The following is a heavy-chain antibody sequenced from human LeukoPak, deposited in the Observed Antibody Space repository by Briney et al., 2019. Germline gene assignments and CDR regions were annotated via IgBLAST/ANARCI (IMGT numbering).Heavy chain of an antibody. V-gene: IGHV5-51*01. CDR3: AIGRGGQQLGDY. CDR1: EYSFPNYC. Sequence: GESLKISCKHSEYSFPNYCIGWVRQLPGKGLEWMGIIYPDDSATRYSPSFLDQVTISADTSISTPYLQWSSLKASDTAMYYCAIGRGGQQLGDYWGQGTLVTVSS. D-gene: IGHD6-13*01. J-gene: IGHJ4*02. CDR2: IYPDDSAT.